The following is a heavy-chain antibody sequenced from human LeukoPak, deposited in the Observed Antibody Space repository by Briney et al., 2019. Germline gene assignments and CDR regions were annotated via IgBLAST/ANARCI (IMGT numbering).Heavy chain of an antibody. CDR1: GGSFGDYY. J-gene: IGHJ5*02. V-gene: IGHV4-34*01. D-gene: IGHD6-6*01. CDR3: ARGYSSSSYNWFDP. Sequence: PSETLSLTCAVYGGSFGDYYWSWIRQPPGKGLEWIGEINHSGSTNYNPSLKSRVTISVDTSKNQFSLKLSSVTAADTAVYYCARGYSSSSYNWFDPWGQGTLVTVSS. CDR2: INHSGST.